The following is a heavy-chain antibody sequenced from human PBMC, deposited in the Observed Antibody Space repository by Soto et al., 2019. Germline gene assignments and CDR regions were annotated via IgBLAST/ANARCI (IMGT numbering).Heavy chain of an antibody. Sequence: GGSLRLSCAASGFTFSSYGMHWVRQSPGKGLEWVAVLWYDGSNKYYADSVKGRFTISRDNSKNTLYLQMNSLRAEDTAVYYCARERITMVRGVIIPNWLDPWGQGTLVTVSS. V-gene: IGHV3-33*01. CDR2: LWYDGSNK. CDR3: ARERITMVRGVIIPNWLDP. CDR1: GFTFSSYG. J-gene: IGHJ5*02. D-gene: IGHD3-10*01.